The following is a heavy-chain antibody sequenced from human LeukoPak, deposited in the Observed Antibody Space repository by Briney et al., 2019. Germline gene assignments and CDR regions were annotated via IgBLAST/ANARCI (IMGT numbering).Heavy chain of an antibody. CDR3: AREARTMIVVAPFDY. D-gene: IGHD3-22*01. Sequence: SETLSLTCTVSGYSISSGYYWGWIRQPPGKGLEWIGSIYHSGSTYYNPSLKSRVTISVDTSKNQFSLKLSSVTAADTAVYYCAREARTMIVVAPFDYWGQGTLVTVSS. J-gene: IGHJ4*02. CDR1: GYSISSGYY. CDR2: IYHSGST. V-gene: IGHV4-38-2*02.